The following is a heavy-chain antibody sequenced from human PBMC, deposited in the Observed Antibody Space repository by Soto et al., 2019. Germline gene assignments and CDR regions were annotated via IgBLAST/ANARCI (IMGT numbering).Heavy chain of an antibody. D-gene: IGHD3-16*01. Sequence: GASVKVSCKASGYSFTSYHIHWVRQAPGQGLEWMGIIKAGGDRTIYAQEFQGRVTMTRDTSTSTVYMELSSLRSEDTAVYYCTREGPNLFWFDPWGQGTLVTVSS. V-gene: IGHV1-46*01. CDR1: GYSFTSYH. CDR2: IKAGGDRT. J-gene: IGHJ5*02. CDR3: TREGPNLFWFDP.